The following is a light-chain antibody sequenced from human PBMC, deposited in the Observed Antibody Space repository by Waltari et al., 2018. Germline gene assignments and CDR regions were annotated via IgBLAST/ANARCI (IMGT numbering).Light chain of an antibody. V-gene: IGLV2-8*01. J-gene: IGLJ2*01. CDR2: EVS. Sequence: ALTQPPSASGSPGQSVTISCIGTSSDVGGYNYVSWYQQHPGKAPKPVVYEVSKRPAGVPERFSGSKSGNTACRAVSGLQPEDEADYYCRSYAGSIFVVFGGGTKLTVL. CDR1: SSDVGGYNY. CDR3: RSYAGSIFVV.